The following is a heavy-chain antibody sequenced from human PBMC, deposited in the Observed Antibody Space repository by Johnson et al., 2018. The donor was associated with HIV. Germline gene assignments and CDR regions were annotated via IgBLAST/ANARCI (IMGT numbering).Heavy chain of an antibody. Sequence: VQLVESGGGVVQPGRSLRLSCAASGITFSSYAMSWVRQAPGKGLEWVSSLGGSGANTYCADSVKGRFTISRDNSKNTLYLQTNSLRAEDTAVYYCAREIIAAADDIWGQGTMVTVSS. J-gene: IGHJ3*02. CDR3: AREIIAAADDI. V-gene: IGHV3-23*04. D-gene: IGHD6-13*01. CDR1: GITFSSYA. CDR2: LGGSGANT.